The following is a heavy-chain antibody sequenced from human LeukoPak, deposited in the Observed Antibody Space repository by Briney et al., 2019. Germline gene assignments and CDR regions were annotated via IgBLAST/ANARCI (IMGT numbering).Heavy chain of an antibody. Sequence: GASVKVSCMASGYTVTSYDINWVRQATGQGLEWMGWMNPNSGNTGYAQKFQGRVTMTRNTSISTAYMELSSLRSEDTSVYYCASVPRFGVVFNWFDPWGQGTLVTVSS. CDR1: GYTVTSYD. D-gene: IGHD3-3*01. CDR3: ASVPRFGVVFNWFDP. CDR2: MNPNSGNT. V-gene: IGHV1-8*01. J-gene: IGHJ5*02.